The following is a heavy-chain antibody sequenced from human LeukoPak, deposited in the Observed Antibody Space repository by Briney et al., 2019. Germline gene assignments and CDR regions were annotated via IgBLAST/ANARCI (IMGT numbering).Heavy chain of an antibody. D-gene: IGHD3-16*02. J-gene: IGHJ4*02. CDR1: GFTFGDYA. CDR2: IRSKAYGGTT. Sequence: GGSLRLSCTASGFTFGDYAMSWVRQAPGKGLEWVGFIRSKAYGGTTEYAASVKGRFTISRDDSKSIVYLQVNSLKTEDTAVYYCTRHYDYVWGSYPGYYFDYWGQGTLVTVSS. V-gene: IGHV3-49*04. CDR3: TRHYDYVWGSYPGYYFDY.